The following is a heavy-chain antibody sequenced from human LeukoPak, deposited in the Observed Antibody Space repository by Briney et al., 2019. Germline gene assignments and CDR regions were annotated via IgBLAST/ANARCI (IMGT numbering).Heavy chain of an antibody. CDR1: GGTFSSYA. CDR3: ARDGNTMMVV. Sequence: VASVKVSCKASGGTFSSYAISWVRQAPGQGLEWMGGIIPIFGTANYAQKFQGRVTITADESTSTAYMELSSLRSEDTAVYYCARDGNTMMVVWGQGTLVTVSS. V-gene: IGHV1-69*13. J-gene: IGHJ4*02. CDR2: IIPIFGTA. D-gene: IGHD3-22*01.